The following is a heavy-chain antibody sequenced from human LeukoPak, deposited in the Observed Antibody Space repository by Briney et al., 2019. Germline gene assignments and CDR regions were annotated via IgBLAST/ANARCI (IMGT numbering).Heavy chain of an antibody. CDR3: ARAPLGYCSGGSCYSEGYGDY. V-gene: IGHV4-30-4*01. Sequence: SETLSLTCTVSGGSISSGDYYWSWIRQPPGKGLEWIGYIYYSGSTYYNPSLKSRVTISVDTSKNQFSLKLSSVTAADTAVYYCARAPLGYCSGGSCYSEGYGDYWGQGTLVTVSS. J-gene: IGHJ4*02. CDR2: IYYSGST. CDR1: GGSISSGDYY. D-gene: IGHD2-15*01.